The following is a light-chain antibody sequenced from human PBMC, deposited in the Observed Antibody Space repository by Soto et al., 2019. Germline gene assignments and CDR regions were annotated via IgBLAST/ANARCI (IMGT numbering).Light chain of an antibody. CDR3: QQYNNWPRT. CDR2: GAT. Sequence: EIVLTQSPGTLYLSPGERATLSCRASQSVSSSYLAWYQQKPGQAPRLLIHGATTRATGIPARFSVSGSGTEFTLTISRLKPEDSAVYYCQQYNNWPRTFCQGTKVDIK. V-gene: IGKV3-15*01. J-gene: IGKJ1*01. CDR1: QSVSSSY.